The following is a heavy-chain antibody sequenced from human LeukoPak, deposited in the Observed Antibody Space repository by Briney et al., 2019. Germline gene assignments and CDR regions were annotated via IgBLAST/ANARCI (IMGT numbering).Heavy chain of an antibody. Sequence: PSETLSPTCTVSGGSISSYYWSWIRQPPGKGLEWIGYIFYSGSTIYNPSLKSRVTISVDTSKNQFSLKLTSVTAADTAVYYCARRRGIHFDYWGQGTLVTVSS. D-gene: IGHD3-16*01. CDR1: GGSISSYY. J-gene: IGHJ4*02. CDR3: ARRRGIHFDY. CDR2: IFYSGST. V-gene: IGHV4-59*01.